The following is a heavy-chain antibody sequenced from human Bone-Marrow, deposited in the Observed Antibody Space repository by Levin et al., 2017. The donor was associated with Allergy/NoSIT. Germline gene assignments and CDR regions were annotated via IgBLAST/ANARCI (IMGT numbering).Heavy chain of an antibody. J-gene: IGHJ5*02. CDR3: ARNLHTGFDP. CDR1: GESVSSSVSA. CDR2: TYYRSRWIH. D-gene: IGHD1-14*01. V-gene: IGHV6-1*01. Sequence: LRLSCDISGESVSSSVSAWNWIRQSPSRGLEWLGRTYYRSRWIHDYAISVKGRIVINPDTSKNQFSLQLKSLTPEDAAIYYCARNLHTGFDPWGQGTLVIVSS.